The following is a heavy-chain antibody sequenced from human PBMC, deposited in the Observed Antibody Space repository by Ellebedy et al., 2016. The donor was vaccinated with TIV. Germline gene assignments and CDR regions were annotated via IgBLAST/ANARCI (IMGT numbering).Heavy chain of an antibody. J-gene: IGHJ4*02. Sequence: SETLSLTXTVSGGSISSGGYYWSWIRQHPGKGLEWIGYIYYSGSTYYNPSLKSRVTISVDTSKNQFSLKLSSVTAADTAVYYCARGTHGWELPHQWGQGTLVTVSS. CDR1: GGSISSGGYY. V-gene: IGHV4-31*03. D-gene: IGHD1-26*01. CDR2: IYYSGST. CDR3: ARGTHGWELPHQ.